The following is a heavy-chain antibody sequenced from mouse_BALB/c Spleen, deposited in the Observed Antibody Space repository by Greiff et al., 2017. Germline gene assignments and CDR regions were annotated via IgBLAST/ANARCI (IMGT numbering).Heavy chain of an antibody. CDR1: GFTFSDYG. D-gene: IGHD2-3*01. J-gene: IGHJ2*01. V-gene: IGHV5-15*02. CDR2: ISNLAYSI. CDR3: ARDDGYY. Sequence: EVKVVESGGGLVQPGGSRKLSCAASGFTFSDYGMAWVRQAPGKGPEWVAFISNLAYSIYYADTVTGRFTISREYAKNTLYLEMSSLRSEDTAMYYCARDDGYYWGQGTTLTVSS.